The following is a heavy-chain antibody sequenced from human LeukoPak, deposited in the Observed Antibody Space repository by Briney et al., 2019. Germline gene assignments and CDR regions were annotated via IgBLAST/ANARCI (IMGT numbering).Heavy chain of an antibody. V-gene: IGHV3-7*01. Sequence: GESLRLSCAASGFTFTTYWLGWVRQPPGKGLEWVANIKQDGTEKYYVDSVKGRFTISRDNAKNSLYLQMNSLRAEDTAVYYCARASSGWYQYYYYYYMDVWGKGTTVTVSS. D-gene: IGHD6-19*01. CDR1: GFTFTTYW. J-gene: IGHJ6*03. CDR2: IKQDGTEK. CDR3: ARASSGWYQYYYYYYMDV.